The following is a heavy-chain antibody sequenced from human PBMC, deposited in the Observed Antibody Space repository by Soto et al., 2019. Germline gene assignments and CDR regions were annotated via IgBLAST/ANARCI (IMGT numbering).Heavy chain of an antibody. CDR1: GYTFTGYY. Sequence: QVHLVQSGAEVKKPGASVKVSCKASGYTFTGYYIHWVRQAPGQGLEWMGWINPDSDDTNYAQKFQGRVNGTRDTSISTAYMEFSRLTSDDTAVYFSARDGYSPFDFWGRGTLVTVSS. V-gene: IGHV1-2*02. CDR2: INPDSDDT. D-gene: IGHD1-1*01. CDR3: ARDGYSPFDF. J-gene: IGHJ4*02.